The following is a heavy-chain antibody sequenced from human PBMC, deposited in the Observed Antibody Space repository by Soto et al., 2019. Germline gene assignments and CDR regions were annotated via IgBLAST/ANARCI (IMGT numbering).Heavy chain of an antibody. V-gene: IGHV1-18*01. CDR3: ARSIAAAGTQWFDP. CDR2: ISAYNGNT. J-gene: IGHJ5*02. CDR1: GYTFTSYG. Sequence: GASVKVSCKASGYTFTSYGISWVRQAPGQGLEWMGWISAYNGNTNYAQKLQGRVTMTTDTSTSTAYMELRSLRSDDTAVYYCARSIAAAGTQWFDPWGQGTLVTSPQ. D-gene: IGHD6-13*01.